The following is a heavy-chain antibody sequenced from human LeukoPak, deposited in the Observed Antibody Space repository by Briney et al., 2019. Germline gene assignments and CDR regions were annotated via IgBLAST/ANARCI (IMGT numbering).Heavy chain of an antibody. V-gene: IGHV3-23*01. CDR2: ISGSGGST. Sequence: PGGSLRLSCAASGFTFSSYAMSWVRQAPGKGLEWVSAISGSGGSTYYADSVKGRFTISRDNSKNTLYLQMNSLRAEDTAVYYCAQGEGGEDFFDYWGQGTLVTVSS. CDR1: GFTFSSYA. D-gene: IGHD3-16*01. J-gene: IGHJ4*02. CDR3: AQGEGGEDFFDY.